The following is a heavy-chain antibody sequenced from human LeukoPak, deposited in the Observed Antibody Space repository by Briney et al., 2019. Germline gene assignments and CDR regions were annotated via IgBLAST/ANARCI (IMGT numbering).Heavy chain of an antibody. J-gene: IGHJ4*02. CDR1: GFTFSSYA. D-gene: IGHD2-15*01. Sequence: QPGGSVRLSCAASGFTFSSYAMHWVRQAPGKGLEWVAVISYDGSNKYYADSVKGRFTISRDNSKNTLYLQMNSLRTEDTAVYFCAKAAGSWLAHSDSWGQGTLVTVSS. CDR3: AKAAGSWLAHSDS. CDR2: ISYDGSNK. V-gene: IGHV3-30*04.